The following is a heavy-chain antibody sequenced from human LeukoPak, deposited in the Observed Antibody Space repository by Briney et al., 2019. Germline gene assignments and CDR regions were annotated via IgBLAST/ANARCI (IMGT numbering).Heavy chain of an antibody. D-gene: IGHD3-10*01. Sequence: GGSLRLSCAASGFTFSRNWMTWVRQAPGKRLEWVAVIWDDGNNKRYANSVNGRFTISRDNSENTLYLQMNGLTAEDTAMYYCARDSYQDYYGRFDPWGQGTLVIVSS. CDR2: IWDDGNNK. CDR1: GFTFSRNW. J-gene: IGHJ5*02. V-gene: IGHV3-33*08. CDR3: ARDSYQDYYGRFDP.